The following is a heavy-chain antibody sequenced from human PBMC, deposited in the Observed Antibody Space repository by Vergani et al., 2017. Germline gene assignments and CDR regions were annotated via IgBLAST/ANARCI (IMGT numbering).Heavy chain of an antibody. CDR3: GRVADFYGLGSRVLDL. V-gene: IGHV4-59*01. Sequence: VRLQESGPGLVKPSETLSLTCSVSGGSMSGYYWSWIRQPPGKELEWIGYMYHSGSTNYNPSLETRVTISGDTSKNQFSLKLNSVTAADTAVYYCGRVADFYGLGSRVLDLWGQGILVTVSS. J-gene: IGHJ5*02. D-gene: IGHD3-10*01. CDR2: MYHSGST. CDR1: GGSMSGYY.